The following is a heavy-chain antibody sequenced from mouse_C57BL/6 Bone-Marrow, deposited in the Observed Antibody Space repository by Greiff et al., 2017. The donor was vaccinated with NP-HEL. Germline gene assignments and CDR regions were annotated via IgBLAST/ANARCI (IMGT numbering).Heavy chain of an antibody. CDR2: IYPRSGNT. D-gene: IGHD1-1*01. V-gene: IGHV1-81*01. CDR3: ARYFGSRNDAMDY. J-gene: IGHJ4*01. Sequence: VQLQESGAELARPGASVKLSCKASGYTFTSYGISWVKQRTGQGLEWIGEIYPRSGNTYYNEKFKGKATLTADKSSSTAYMELRSLTSEDSAVYFCARYFGSRNDAMDYWGQGTSVTVSS. CDR1: GYTFTSYG.